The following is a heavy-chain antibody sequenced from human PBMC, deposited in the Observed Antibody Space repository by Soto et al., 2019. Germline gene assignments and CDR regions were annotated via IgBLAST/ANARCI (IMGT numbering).Heavy chain of an antibody. CDR1: GFTFSSYG. J-gene: IGHJ6*02. CDR3: AKDSEDIVVVPAANPYYYYGMDV. Sequence: GGSLRLSCAASGFTFSSYGMHWVRQAPGKGLEWVAVISYDGSNKYYADSVKGRFTISRDNSKNTLYLQMNSLRAEDTAVYYCAKDSEDIVVVPAANPYYYYGMDVWGQGTTVTVS. V-gene: IGHV3-30*18. D-gene: IGHD2-2*01. CDR2: ISYDGSNK.